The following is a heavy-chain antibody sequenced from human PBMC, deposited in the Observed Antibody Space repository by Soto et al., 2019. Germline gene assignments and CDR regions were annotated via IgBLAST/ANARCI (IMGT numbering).Heavy chain of an antibody. CDR1: GSSFTNNN. CDR3: ARMATFGSLNWFDP. D-gene: IGHD3-16*01. CDR2: MNPGSGDT. Sequence: GVSEKVSYKASGSSFTNNNVSWVRQATGQGLEWMGWMNPGSGDTGYAQKFQGRVTMTRDISIATAYMELSSLRSDDTAIYYCARMATFGSLNWFDPWGQGTLVTVSS. J-gene: IGHJ5*02. V-gene: IGHV1-8*01.